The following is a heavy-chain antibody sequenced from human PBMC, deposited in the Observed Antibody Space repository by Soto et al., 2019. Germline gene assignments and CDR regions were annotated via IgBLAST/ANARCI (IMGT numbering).Heavy chain of an antibody. CDR1: GGSISSGDYY. V-gene: IGHV4-30-4*01. Sequence: SETLSLTCTVSGGSISSGDYYWSWIRQPPGKGLEWIGYIYYSGSTYYNPSLKSRVTISVDTSNNQFSLRLTSVTAADTAVYYCVRGSQWFDPWGQGTLVTVSS. J-gene: IGHJ5*02. CDR3: VRGSQWFDP. CDR2: IYYSGST.